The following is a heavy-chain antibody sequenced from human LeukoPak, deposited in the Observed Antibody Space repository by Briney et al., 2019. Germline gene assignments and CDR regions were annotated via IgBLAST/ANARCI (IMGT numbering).Heavy chain of an antibody. CDR2: IYTSGST. D-gene: IGHD5-18*01. V-gene: IGHV4-4*07. CDR3: ARGGYSYGTGLVNWFDP. J-gene: IGHJ5*02. CDR1: GGSISSYY. Sequence: PSETLSLTRTVSGGSISSYYWSWLRQPAGKGLEWIGRIYTSGSTNYNPSLKSRVTMSVDTSKNQFSLKLSSVTAADTAVYYCARGGYSYGTGLVNWFDPWGQGTLVTVSS.